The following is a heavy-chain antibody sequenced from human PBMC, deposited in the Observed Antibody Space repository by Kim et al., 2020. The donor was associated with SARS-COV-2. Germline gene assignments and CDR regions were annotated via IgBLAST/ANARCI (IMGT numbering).Heavy chain of an antibody. Sequence: GGSLRLSCAASGFTFISYAMSWVRQAPEKGLEWVSAMSGSGGSTYYADSVKGRFTISRDNSKNTLYLQMNSLRAEDTAVYYCAKDLVGAGFDYWGQGTLVIVSS. V-gene: IGHV3-23*01. D-gene: IGHD2-15*01. CDR1: GFTFISYA. CDR3: AKDLVGAGFDY. J-gene: IGHJ4*02. CDR2: MSGSGGST.